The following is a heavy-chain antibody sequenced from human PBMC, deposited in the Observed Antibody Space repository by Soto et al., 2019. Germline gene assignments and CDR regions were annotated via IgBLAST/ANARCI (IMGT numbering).Heavy chain of an antibody. D-gene: IGHD6-13*01. CDR2: IIPIFGTA. V-gene: IGHV1-69*13. Sequence: GASVKVSCKASGGTFSSYAISWVRQAPGQGLEWMGGIIPIFGTANYAQKFQGRVTITADESTSTAYMELSSLRSEDTAVYYCARRVPERAAAGDYYYYGMDVWGQGTTVTVSS. CDR1: GGTFSSYA. J-gene: IGHJ6*02. CDR3: ARRVPERAAAGDYYYYGMDV.